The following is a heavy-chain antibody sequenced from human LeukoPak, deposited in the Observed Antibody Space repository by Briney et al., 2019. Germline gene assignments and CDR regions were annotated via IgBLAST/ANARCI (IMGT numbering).Heavy chain of an antibody. V-gene: IGHV4-30-2*01. D-gene: IGHD3-22*01. CDR2: IYHSGST. CDR1: GGSISSGGYY. CDR3: ARETVYYYDSSGYPDY. J-gene: IGHJ4*02. Sequence: SQTLSLTCTVSGGSISSGGYYRSWLRPPPGRGLEWFGYIYHSGSTYYNPSLKSRVTISVDRSKNQFSLKLSSVTAADTAVYYCARETVYYYDSSGYPDYWGQGTLVTVSS.